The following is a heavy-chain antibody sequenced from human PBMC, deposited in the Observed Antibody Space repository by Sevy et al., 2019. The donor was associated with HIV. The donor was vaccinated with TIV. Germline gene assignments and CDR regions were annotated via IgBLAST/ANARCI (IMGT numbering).Heavy chain of an antibody. CDR1: GFSFSNYW. CDR3: ARGLAALPGYYYGMDV. CDR2: ISDSSTTI. V-gene: IGHV3-48*01. Sequence: GGSLRLSCVATGFSFSNYWMHWVRQAPGKGLVWVSYISDSSTTIYYADSVKGRFTISRDNAKNSLYLQMNSLRAEDTAVYYCARGLAALPGYYYGMDVWGQGTTVTVSS. J-gene: IGHJ6*02. D-gene: IGHD6-6*01.